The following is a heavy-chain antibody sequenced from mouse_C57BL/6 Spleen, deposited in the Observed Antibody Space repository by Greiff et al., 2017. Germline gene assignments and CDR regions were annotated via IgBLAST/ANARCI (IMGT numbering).Heavy chain of an antibody. J-gene: IGHJ2*01. CDR1: GFTFSDYG. V-gene: IGHV5-17*01. D-gene: IGHD1-1*01. CDR2: ISSGSSTI. Sequence: EVHLVESGGGLVKPGGSLKLSCAASGFTFSDYGMHWVRQAPEKGLEWVAYISSGSSTIYYADTVKGRFTISRDNAKNTLFRQMTSLRSEDTAMYYCARTLYGSSLFDYWGQGTTLTVSS. CDR3: ARTLYGSSLFDY.